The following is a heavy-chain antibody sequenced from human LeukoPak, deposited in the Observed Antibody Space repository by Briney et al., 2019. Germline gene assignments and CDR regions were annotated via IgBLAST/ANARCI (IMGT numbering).Heavy chain of an antibody. Sequence: GGSLRLSCAASGFTFSSYGMHWVRQAPGKGLEWVAVIWYDGSNKYYADSVKGRFTISRDNSRNTLYLQMNSLRVEDTAVYYCAKEVGTFTLDYWGQGTLVTVSS. J-gene: IGHJ4*02. CDR3: AKEVGTFTLDY. CDR2: IWYDGSNK. CDR1: GFTFSSYG. D-gene: IGHD1-26*01. V-gene: IGHV3-30*02.